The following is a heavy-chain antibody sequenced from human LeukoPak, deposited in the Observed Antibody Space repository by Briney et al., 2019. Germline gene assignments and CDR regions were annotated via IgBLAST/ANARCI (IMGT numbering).Heavy chain of an antibody. D-gene: IGHD6-13*01. CDR2: IYYSGGT. Sequence: NSSQTLSLTCAVSGGSISSGGYYWSWIRQPPGKGLEWIGYIYYSGGTNYNPSLKSRVTISVDTSKNQFSLKLSSVTAADTAVYYCAGRKIAAAGPDFDYWGQGTLVTVSS. J-gene: IGHJ4*02. V-gene: IGHV4-61*08. CDR3: AGRKIAAAGPDFDY. CDR1: GGSISSGGYY.